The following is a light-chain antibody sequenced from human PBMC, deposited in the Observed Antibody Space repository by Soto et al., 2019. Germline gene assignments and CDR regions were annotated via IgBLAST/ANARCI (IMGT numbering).Light chain of an antibody. CDR3: QQYESSPLT. CDR2: RAS. V-gene: IGKV3-20*01. CDR1: QSVSSAL. J-gene: IGKJ4*01. Sequence: EIVLTQSPDTLSLSPGERATLSCRASQSVSSALLAWYQQKPGQAPRLLIYRASTRATGIPDRFTGSGSETDVTLTISRLEPEDFAVYYFQQYESSPLTCGGGTNVEIK.